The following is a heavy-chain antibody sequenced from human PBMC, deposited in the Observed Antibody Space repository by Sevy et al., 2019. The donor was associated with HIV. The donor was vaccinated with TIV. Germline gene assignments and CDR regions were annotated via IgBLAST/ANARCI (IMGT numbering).Heavy chain of an antibody. CDR3: AKDLTVRYSTSSGDFDY. CDR2: IRYDGSTK. V-gene: IGHV3-30*02. J-gene: IGHJ4*02. Sequence: GGSLRLSCTASGFTFSDYGMHWVRQAPGKGLEWVAFIRYDGSTKYYTDSVKGRLTISRDNSMNTLFLQLKSLRVEDTAVYYCAKDLTVRYSTSSGDFDYWGQGSLVTVSS. CDR1: GFTFSDYG. D-gene: IGHD6-6*01.